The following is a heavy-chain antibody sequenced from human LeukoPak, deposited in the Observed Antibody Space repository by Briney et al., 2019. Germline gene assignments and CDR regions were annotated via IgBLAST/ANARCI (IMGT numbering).Heavy chain of an antibody. CDR2: ISGSGGST. V-gene: IGHV3-23*01. CDR1: GFTFSSYG. D-gene: IGHD2-15*01. CDR3: AKGSVAGFWPSNWFDP. J-gene: IGHJ5*02. Sequence: GGSLRLSCAASGFTFSSYGMSWVRQAPGKGLEWVSAISGSGGSTYYADSVKGRFTISRDNSKNTLYLQMNSLRAEDTAVYYCAKGSVAGFWPSNWFDPWGQGTLVTVSS.